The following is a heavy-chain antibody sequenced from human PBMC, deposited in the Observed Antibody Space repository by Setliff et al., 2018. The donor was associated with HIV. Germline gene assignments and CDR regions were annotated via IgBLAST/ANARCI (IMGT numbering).Heavy chain of an antibody. J-gene: IGHJ5*02. Sequence: LRLSCAASGFTFRNYKFNWVRQAPGRGLEWVSSISIGSGGAIDYADSVQGRFTISRDNSKNSLYLQMNSLRAEDTAVYYCARGPLSSSWYNWFDPWGQGTLVTVSS. D-gene: IGHD6-13*01. CDR1: GFTFRNYK. CDR2: ISIGSGGAI. CDR3: ARGPLSSSWYNWFDP. V-gene: IGHV3-21*01.